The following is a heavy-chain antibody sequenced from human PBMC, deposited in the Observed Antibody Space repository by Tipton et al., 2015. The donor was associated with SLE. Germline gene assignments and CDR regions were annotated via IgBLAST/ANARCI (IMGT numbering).Heavy chain of an antibody. CDR3: ARLGIAVAGPTDY. V-gene: IGHV4-39*07. CDR2: IYYSGST. D-gene: IGHD6-19*01. J-gene: IGHJ4*02. CDR1: GGSISSSSYY. Sequence: TLSLTCTVSGGSISSSSYYWGWIRQPPGKGLEWIGSIYYSGSTYYNPSLKSRVTISVDTSKNQFSLKLSPVTAADTAVYYCARLGIAVAGPTDYWGQGTLVTVSS.